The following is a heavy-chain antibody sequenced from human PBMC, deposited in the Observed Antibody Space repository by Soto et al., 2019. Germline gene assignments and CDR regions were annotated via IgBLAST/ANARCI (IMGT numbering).Heavy chain of an antibody. J-gene: IGHJ4*02. CDR1: GFTFSSYA. CDR3: ARDPYDWNYVDY. D-gene: IGHD1-1*01. V-gene: IGHV3-30-3*01. Sequence: HPGGSLRLSCAASGFTFSSYAMHWVRQAPGKGLEWVAVISYDGSNKYYADSVKGRFTISRDNSKNTLYLQMNSLRAEDTAVYYCARDPYDWNYVDYWGQGILVTVSP. CDR2: ISYDGSNK.